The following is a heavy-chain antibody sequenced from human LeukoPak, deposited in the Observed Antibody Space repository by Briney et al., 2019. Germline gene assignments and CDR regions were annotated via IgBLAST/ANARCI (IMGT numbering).Heavy chain of an antibody. CDR3: ARDSDSSEALDS. CDR2: IYYSGST. Sequence: KPSETLSLTCTVSGGSISSYYWSWIRQPPGKGLEWIGYIYYSGSTNYNPSLKSRVTISVDTSKNQFSLKLSSVTAADTAVYFCARDSDSSEALDSWGQGTLVTVSS. J-gene: IGHJ5*01. D-gene: IGHD2-21*01. CDR1: GGSISSYY. V-gene: IGHV4-59*12.